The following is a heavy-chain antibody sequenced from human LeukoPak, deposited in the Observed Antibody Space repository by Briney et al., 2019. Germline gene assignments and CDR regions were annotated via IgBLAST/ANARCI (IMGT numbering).Heavy chain of an antibody. CDR1: GFTFSSYG. J-gene: IGHJ4*02. V-gene: IGHV3-33*01. D-gene: IGHD3-3*01. CDR2: IWYDGSNK. Sequence: GGSLRLSCAASGFTFSSYGMHWVRQAPGKGLEWVAVIWYDGSNKYYADSVKGRFTISRDNSKNTLYLQMNSLRAEDTAVYYCARGGFTYYDFWSGYYTADYWGQGTLVTVSS. CDR3: ARGGFTYYDFWSGYYTADY.